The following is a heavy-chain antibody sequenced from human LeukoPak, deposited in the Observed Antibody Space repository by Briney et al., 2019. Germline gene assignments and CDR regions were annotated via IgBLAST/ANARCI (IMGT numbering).Heavy chain of an antibody. J-gene: IGHJ4*02. D-gene: IGHD3-16*02. CDR3: AKEITFGGVIVKSNYFDY. CDR2: IRYDGSNK. Sequence: GGSLRLSCAASGFTFSSYGMHWVRQAPGKGLEWVAFIRYDGSNKYYADSVKGRFTISRDNSKNTLYLQMNSLRAEDTAVYYCAKEITFGGVIVKSNYFDYWGQGTLVTVSS. V-gene: IGHV3-30*02. CDR1: GFTFSSYG.